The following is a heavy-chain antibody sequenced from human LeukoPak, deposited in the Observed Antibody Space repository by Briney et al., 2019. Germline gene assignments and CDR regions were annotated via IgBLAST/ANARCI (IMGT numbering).Heavy chain of an antibody. J-gene: IGHJ4*02. Sequence: GGSLRLPCAASGFTFSSYSMNWVRQAPGKGLEWVSAISGSGGSTYYADSVKGRFTISRDNSKNTLYLQMNSLRAEDTAVYYCAKAVGSTYYYDSSGYFPNWGQGTLVTVSS. D-gene: IGHD3-22*01. CDR2: ISGSGGST. CDR3: AKAVGSTYYYDSSGYFPN. CDR1: GFTFSSYS. V-gene: IGHV3-23*01.